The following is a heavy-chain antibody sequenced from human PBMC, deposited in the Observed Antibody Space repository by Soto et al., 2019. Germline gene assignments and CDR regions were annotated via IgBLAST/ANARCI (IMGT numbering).Heavy chain of an antibody. J-gene: IGHJ6*02. CDR1: GFTFGSYW. CDR3: ARGRPYGMDV. V-gene: IGHV3-74*01. CDR2: IDSDGSST. Sequence: VGSLRLSCAASGFTFGSYWMNWARQAPGKGLVWVSRIDSDGSSTTYADSVKGRFTTSRDNAKNTLYLQMSSLRVEDTAVYYCARGRPYGMDVWGQGTTVTVSS.